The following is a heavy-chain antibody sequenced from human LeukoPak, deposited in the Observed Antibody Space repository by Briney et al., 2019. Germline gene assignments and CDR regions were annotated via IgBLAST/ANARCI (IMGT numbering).Heavy chain of an antibody. V-gene: IGHV1-46*01. D-gene: IGHD4-17*01. J-gene: IGHJ4*02. CDR2: ISPSGGST. Sequence: ASVKVSCKASGYTFTSYYMHWVRQAPGQGLEWMGIISPSGGSTSYAQKFQGRVTMTRDMSTSTVYMELSSLRSEDTAVYYCARLRLYGDYEYWGQGTLVTVSS. CDR1: GYTFTSYY. CDR3: ARLRLYGDYEY.